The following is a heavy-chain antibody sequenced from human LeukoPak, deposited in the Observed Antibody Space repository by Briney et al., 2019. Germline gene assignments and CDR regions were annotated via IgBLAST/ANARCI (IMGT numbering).Heavy chain of an antibody. J-gene: IGHJ4*02. V-gene: IGHV1-8*01. CDR3: ARGGSHDFWNGYYHHYFDY. CDR2: MNPNSGNT. D-gene: IGHD3-3*01. Sequence: ASVKVSCKASGYTFTSYDINWVRQATGQGLEWMGWMNPNSGNTGYAKKFQGRVTMIRNTSISTAYMELSSLRSEDTAVYYCARGGSHDFWNGYYHHYFDYWGQGTLVTVSS. CDR1: GYTFTSYD.